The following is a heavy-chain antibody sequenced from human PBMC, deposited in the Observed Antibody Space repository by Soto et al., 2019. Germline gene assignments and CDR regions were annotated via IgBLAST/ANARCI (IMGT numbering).Heavy chain of an antibody. CDR2: INGDGSRT. CDR1: GFTFSSHW. CDR3: ARGFRDIYALDV. Sequence: EVQLVESGGGLVQPGGSLRLSCATSGFTFSSHWMHWVRQAPGEGLVWVSRINGDGSRTNYAESVKGRLTISRENAKNTVSLQMTSLRAEDTAVYYCARGFRDIYALDVWGQGTTVTVSS. V-gene: IGHV3-74*01. J-gene: IGHJ6*02.